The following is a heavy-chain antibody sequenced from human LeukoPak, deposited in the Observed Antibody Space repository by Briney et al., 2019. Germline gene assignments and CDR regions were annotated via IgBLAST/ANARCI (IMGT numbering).Heavy chain of an antibody. Sequence: SETLSLTCSVSGGSINNYYWNWIRQPPGKGLEWIGYIYYSGSTRYNPSLQSRVTMSIGTSKTQFSLKLSSVTAADTAVYYCARLGVGANPDYWGQGTLVTVSS. J-gene: IGHJ4*02. CDR2: IYYSGST. CDR1: GGSINNYY. D-gene: IGHD1-26*01. V-gene: IGHV4-59*08. CDR3: ARLGVGANPDY.